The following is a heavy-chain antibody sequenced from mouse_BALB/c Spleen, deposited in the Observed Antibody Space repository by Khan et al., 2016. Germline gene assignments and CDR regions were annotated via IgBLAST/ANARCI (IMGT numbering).Heavy chain of an antibody. J-gene: IGHJ3*01. CDR2: ISYSGTT. V-gene: IGHV3-8*02. Sequence: EVQLQESGPSLVKPSQTLSLTCSVTGDSITSGYWNWIRKFPGNKFEYMGYISYSGTTFYSPSLKSRFSITRDTSKNQYYLQLNSVTPEDTATFYCARPDGSGYPFAYWGQGTLVTVSA. CDR3: ARPDGSGYPFAY. D-gene: IGHD1-1*01. CDR1: GDSITSGY.